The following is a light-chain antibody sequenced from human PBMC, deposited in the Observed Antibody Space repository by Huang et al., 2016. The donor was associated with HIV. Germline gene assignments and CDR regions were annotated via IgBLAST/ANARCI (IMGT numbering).Light chain of an antibody. J-gene: IGKJ4*01. V-gene: IGKV3-11*01. CDR1: QSVSSY. Sequence: EIVLTQSPATLSLSPGERATLSCRASQSVSSYVAWYQQKPGQAPRRLIYDASNRATGSAARFSGSGSGTDFTLTISSLEPDDFAVYYCQQRSNWLSFGGGTRVEIK. CDR3: QQRSNWLS. CDR2: DAS.